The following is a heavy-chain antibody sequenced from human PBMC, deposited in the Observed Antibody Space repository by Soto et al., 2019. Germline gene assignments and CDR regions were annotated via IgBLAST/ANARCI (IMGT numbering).Heavy chain of an antibody. Sequence: EVQLVESGGGLVKPGGSVRLSCVASGLMYSSYSMSWVRQAPGKGLEWVAFIILSGSQINYAASVEGRFTISRDNGKNALYLQMNTVRVEDTAIYYCARVISCGGGTCSSVHQYYGMDVWGPGTTVTVSS. D-gene: IGHD2-21*01. J-gene: IGHJ6*02. CDR3: ARVISCGGGTCSSVHQYYGMDV. V-gene: IGHV3-21*01. CDR2: IILSGSQI. CDR1: GLMYSSYS.